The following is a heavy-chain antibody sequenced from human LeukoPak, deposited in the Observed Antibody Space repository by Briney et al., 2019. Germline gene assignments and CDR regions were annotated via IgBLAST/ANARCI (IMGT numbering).Heavy chain of an antibody. CDR3: ARDHTTNLAFDI. CDR1: GGSISSYY. CDR2: IYYSGST. Sequence: SETLSLTCAVSGGSISSYYWSWIRQPPGKGLEWIGYIYYSGSTNYNPSLKSRVTISVDTSKNQFSLKLSSVTAADTAVYYCARDHTTNLAFDIWGQGTMVTVSS. V-gene: IGHV4-59*01. J-gene: IGHJ3*02. D-gene: IGHD1-26*01.